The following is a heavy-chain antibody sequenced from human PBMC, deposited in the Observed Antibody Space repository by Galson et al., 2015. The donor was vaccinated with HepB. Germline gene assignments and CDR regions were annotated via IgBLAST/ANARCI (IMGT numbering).Heavy chain of an antibody. CDR2: IYYSGST. D-gene: IGHD6-13*01. J-gene: IGHJ5*02. V-gene: IGHV4-59*12. Sequence: SETLSLTCTDSGGSISSYYWGWIRQPPGKGLEWIGYIYYSGSTNYNPSLKSRVTISVDTSKNQFSLKLSSVTAADTAVYYCARGRAAAGTGGWFDPWGQGTLVTVSS. CDR3: ARGRAAAGTGGWFDP. CDR1: GGSISSYY.